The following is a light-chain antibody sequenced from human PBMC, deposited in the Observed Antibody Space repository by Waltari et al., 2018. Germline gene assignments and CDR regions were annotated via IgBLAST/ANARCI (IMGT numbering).Light chain of an antibody. CDR1: QTVLWSDNRNY. CDR3: QQFYSSPLT. Sequence: DIVMTQSPDSLAVFLGERATINCKSSQTVLWSDNRNYLAWYQQKAGQPPILLLNWASARESGVPDRFSGSGSATDFTLTINGLQAEDVAVYYCQQFYSSPLTFGGGTKVGIK. J-gene: IGKJ4*01. CDR2: WAS. V-gene: IGKV4-1*01.